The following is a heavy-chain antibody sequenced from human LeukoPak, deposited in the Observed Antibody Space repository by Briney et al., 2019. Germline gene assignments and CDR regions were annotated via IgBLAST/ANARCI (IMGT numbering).Heavy chain of an antibody. V-gene: IGHV4-61*02. Sequence: PSQTLSLTCIVSGGSISSGSYYWSWIRQPAGKGLEWIGRIYTNGSTNYNPSLKSRVTISVDTSKNQFSLKLSSVTAADTAVYYCARAPYWGSSHFDYWGQGTLVTVSS. D-gene: IGHD3-16*01. CDR2: IYTNGST. J-gene: IGHJ4*02. CDR3: ARAPYWGSSHFDY. CDR1: GGSISSGSYY.